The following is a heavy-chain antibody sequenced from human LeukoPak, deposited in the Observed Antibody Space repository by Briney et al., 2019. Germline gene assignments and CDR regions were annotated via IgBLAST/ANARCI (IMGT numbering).Heavy chain of an antibody. Sequence: GGSLRLSCAASGFTFSSYGMHWVRQAPGKGLEWVAFIRYDGSNKYYADSVKGRFTISRDNSKNTLYLQMNSLRAEDTAVYYCARGNKNGVRGAFDIWGQGTMVTVSS. CDR1: GFTFSSYG. CDR3: ARGNKNGVRGAFDI. CDR2: IRYDGSNK. V-gene: IGHV3-30*02. D-gene: IGHD1-1*01. J-gene: IGHJ3*02.